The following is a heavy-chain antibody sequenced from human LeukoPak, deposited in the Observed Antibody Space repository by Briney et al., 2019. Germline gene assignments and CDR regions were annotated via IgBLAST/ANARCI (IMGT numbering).Heavy chain of an antibody. CDR3: ARLSSPRSLWYRKRWDAFDI. D-gene: IGHD5-24*01. V-gene: IGHV4-59*01. J-gene: IGHJ3*02. Sequence: NPSETLSLTCTVSGGSISSYYWSWIRQPPGKGLEWIGYIYYSGSTHYNPSLKSRVTISVDTSKNQFSLKLRSVTAADTAVYYCARLSSPRSLWYRKRWDAFDIWGQGTMVTVSS. CDR1: GGSISSYY. CDR2: IYYSGST.